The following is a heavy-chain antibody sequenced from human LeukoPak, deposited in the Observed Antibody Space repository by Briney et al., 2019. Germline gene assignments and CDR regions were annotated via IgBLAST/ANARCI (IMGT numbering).Heavy chain of an antibody. CDR1: GFTFSSYG. J-gene: IGHJ5*02. CDR2: ISGSGGST. CDR3: AKDRAAAGTNWFDP. D-gene: IGHD6-13*01. Sequence: PGGTLRLSCAASGFTFSSYGMSWVRQAPGKGLEGVSAISGSGGSTYYADSVKGRFTISRDNSKNTLYLQMNSLRAEDTAVYYCAKDRAAAGTNWFDPWGQGTLVTVSS. V-gene: IGHV3-23*01.